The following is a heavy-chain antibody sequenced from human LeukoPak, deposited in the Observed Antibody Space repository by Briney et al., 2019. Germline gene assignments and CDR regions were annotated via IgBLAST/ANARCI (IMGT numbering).Heavy chain of an antibody. V-gene: IGHV1-24*01. D-gene: IGHD2-2*01. J-gene: IGHJ4*02. CDR2: FDPEDGET. CDR1: GYTLTELS. Sequence: ASVKVSCKVSGYTLTELSMHWVRQAPGKGLEWMGGFDPEDGETIYAQKFQGRVTMTEDTSTDTAYMELRSLRSDDTAVYYCARASNQGDYFDYWGQGTLVTVSS. CDR3: ARASNQGDYFDY.